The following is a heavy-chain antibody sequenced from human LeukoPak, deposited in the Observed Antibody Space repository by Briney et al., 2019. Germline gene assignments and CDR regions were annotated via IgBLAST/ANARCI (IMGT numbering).Heavy chain of an antibody. CDR2: IYSGGST. D-gene: IGHD3-22*01. CDR1: GFTFSTYN. J-gene: IGHJ3*02. V-gene: IGHV3-66*01. CDR3: AKDRLVVIDAFDI. Sequence: GGSLRLSCAASGFTFSTYNMNWVRQAPGKGLEWVSVIYSGGSTYYADSVKGRFTISRDNSKNTLYLQMNSLRAEDTAVYYCAKDRLVVIDAFDIWGQGTMVTVSS.